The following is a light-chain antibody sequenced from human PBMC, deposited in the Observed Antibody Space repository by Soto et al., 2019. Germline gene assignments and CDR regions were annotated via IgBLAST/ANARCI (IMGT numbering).Light chain of an antibody. J-gene: IGKJ2*01. CDR2: DAS. Sequence: EIVLTQSPGTLSLSPGERATLSCRASQSVSGTYLAWYQQKPGQAPRLLIYDASSRAIGIPDRFSGSGSGTDLTLTISRLESEDFAVYYCQQYGRSPFIFGQGTKLEI. CDR1: QSVSGTY. V-gene: IGKV3-20*01. CDR3: QQYGRSPFI.